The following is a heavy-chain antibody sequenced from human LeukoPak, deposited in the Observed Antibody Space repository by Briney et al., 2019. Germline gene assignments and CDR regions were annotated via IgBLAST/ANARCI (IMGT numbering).Heavy chain of an antibody. Sequence: PGGSLRLSCAASGFTFSSYGMHWVRQAPGKGLEWVAVISYDGSNKYYADSVKGRFTISRDNSKNTLYLQMNSLRAEDTAVYYCAKAVVPAAIPLYYYYGMDVWGQGTTVTVSS. D-gene: IGHD2-2*01. CDR3: AKAVVPAAIPLYYYYGMDV. J-gene: IGHJ6*02. V-gene: IGHV3-30*18. CDR1: GFTFSSYG. CDR2: ISYDGSNK.